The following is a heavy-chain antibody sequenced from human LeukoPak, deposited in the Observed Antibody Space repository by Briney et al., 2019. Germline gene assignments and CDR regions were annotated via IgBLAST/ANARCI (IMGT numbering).Heavy chain of an antibody. CDR2: INHNGAST. Sequence: GGSLRLSCAASGFTFTTFAMSWVRHTPGKGLQWVSAINHNGASTYYADSVRGRFTISRDNSRNTLYLQLNSLRVEDTAVYYCVMRAYCGGDCYPDYWGQGTLVTVSS. V-gene: IGHV3-23*01. CDR3: VMRAYCGGDCYPDY. CDR1: GFTFTTFA. D-gene: IGHD2-21*02. J-gene: IGHJ4*02.